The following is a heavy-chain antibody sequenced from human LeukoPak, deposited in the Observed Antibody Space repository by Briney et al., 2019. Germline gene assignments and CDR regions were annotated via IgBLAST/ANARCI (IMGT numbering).Heavy chain of an antibody. V-gene: IGHV3-48*01. D-gene: IGHD3-10*01. CDR2: IRSSSSTI. CDR1: GFTLSTYS. J-gene: IGHJ6*02. CDR3: ARDHRYYGSGNYYYYGMDV. Sequence: PGGSLRLSCAASGFTLSTYSMNWVRRAPGKGLEWVSYIRSSSSTIFYADSVKGRFTISRDNAMDSLYLQMNSLRAEDTAVYYCARDHRYYGSGNYYYYGMDVWGQGTTVTVSS.